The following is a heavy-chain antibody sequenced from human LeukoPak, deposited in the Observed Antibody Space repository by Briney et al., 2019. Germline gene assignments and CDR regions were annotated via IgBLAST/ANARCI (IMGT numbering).Heavy chain of an antibody. Sequence: SETLSLTCTVSGASITSYHWSWFRQPPGKGLEWTGCLLETGGTLHSPSLKSRVTMSVDSPKNQFSLKLASVTVADTAIYYCVRLNKEGGSHLDFDSWGQGILVTVSS. D-gene: IGHD5-12*01. CDR1: GASITSYH. CDR3: VRLNKEGGSHLDFDS. CDR2: LLETGGT. J-gene: IGHJ4*02. V-gene: IGHV4-59*08.